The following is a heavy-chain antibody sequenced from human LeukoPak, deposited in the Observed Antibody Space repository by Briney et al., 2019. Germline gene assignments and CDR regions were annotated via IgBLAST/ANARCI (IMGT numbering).Heavy chain of an antibody. CDR2: IYYSGST. V-gene: IGHV4-39*07. CDR1: GGSISSSSYY. CDR3: ATNYVGFQLPDPVNDAFDI. J-gene: IGHJ3*02. D-gene: IGHD2-2*01. Sequence: PSETLSLTCTVSGGSISSSSYYWGWIRQPPGKGLEWIGSIYYSGSTYYNPSLKSRVAISVDTSKNQFSLKLSSVTAADTAVYYCATNYVGFQLPDPVNDAFDIWGQGTMVTVSS.